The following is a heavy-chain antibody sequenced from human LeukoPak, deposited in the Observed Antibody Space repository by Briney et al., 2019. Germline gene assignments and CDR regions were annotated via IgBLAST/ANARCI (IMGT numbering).Heavy chain of an antibody. J-gene: IGHJ4*02. CDR2: IKQDGSEK. V-gene: IGHV3-7*01. Sequence: PGGSLRLSCAASGFTFSSYWMSWVRQAPGKGLEWVANIKQDGSEKYYVDSVKGRFTISRDNAKNSLYLQMNSLRAEDTAVYYCARTLYCYDSSGYYSDYWGQGTLVTVSS. CDR1: GFTFSSYW. D-gene: IGHD3-22*01. CDR3: ARTLYCYDSSGYYSDY.